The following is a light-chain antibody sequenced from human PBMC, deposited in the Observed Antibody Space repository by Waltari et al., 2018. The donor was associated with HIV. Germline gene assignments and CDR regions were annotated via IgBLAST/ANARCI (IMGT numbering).Light chain of an antibody. Sequence: HSALPNPPSVSGSPDQSTPFPCTEPSRYVGGYNLVPWYQHHPGKAPKLIIYEFTKRPSAVSKRFSGSKSGNTASLTIAGLQAEDEADYYCCSYAGSPYVFGTGTNVTVL. J-gene: IGLJ1*01. CDR3: CSYAGSPYV. CDR2: EFT. CDR1: SRYVGGYNL. V-gene: IGLV2-23*02.